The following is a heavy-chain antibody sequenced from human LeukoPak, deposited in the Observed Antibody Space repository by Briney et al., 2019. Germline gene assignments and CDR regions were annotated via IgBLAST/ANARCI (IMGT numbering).Heavy chain of an antibody. D-gene: IGHD3-16*01. CDR3: AREIPRHGGVGAFDI. Sequence: PSETLSLTCTVSGGSVTRSPYYWGWIRQPPGKGLEWIGNIYYSGSTYYNPSLKSRVTISVDTSKNQFSLKLSSVTAADTAVYYCAREIPRHGGVGAFDIWGQGTMVTVSS. CDR2: IYYSGST. V-gene: IGHV4-39*07. CDR1: GGSVTRSPYY. J-gene: IGHJ3*02.